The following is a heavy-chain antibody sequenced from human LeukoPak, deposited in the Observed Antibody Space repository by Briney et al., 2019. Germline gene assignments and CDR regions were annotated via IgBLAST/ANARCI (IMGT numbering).Heavy chain of an antibody. CDR2: IYTSGST. Sequence: SETLSLTCTVSGGSISSYYWSWIRQPAGKGLEWIGRIYTSGSTNYNPSLKSRVTMSVDTSKNQFSLKLSSVTAADTAVYYCASGYYDSWSGHGGFDYWGQGTLVTVSS. CDR3: ASGYYDSWSGHGGFDY. D-gene: IGHD3-3*01. CDR1: GGSISSYY. V-gene: IGHV4-4*07. J-gene: IGHJ4*02.